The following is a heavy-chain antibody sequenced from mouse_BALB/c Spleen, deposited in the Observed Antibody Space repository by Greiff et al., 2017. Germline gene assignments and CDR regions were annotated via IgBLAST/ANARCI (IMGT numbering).Heavy chain of an antibody. J-gene: IGHJ2*01. CDR3: ASLYGNYY. Sequence: EVNVVESGGDLVKPGGSLKLSCAASGFTFSSYGMSWVRQTPDKRLEWVATISSGGSYTYYPDSVKGRFTISRDNAKNTLYLQMSSLKSEDTAMYYCASLYGNYYWGQGTTLTVSS. CDR1: GFTFSSYG. D-gene: IGHD2-1*01. CDR2: ISSGGSYT. V-gene: IGHV5-6*01.